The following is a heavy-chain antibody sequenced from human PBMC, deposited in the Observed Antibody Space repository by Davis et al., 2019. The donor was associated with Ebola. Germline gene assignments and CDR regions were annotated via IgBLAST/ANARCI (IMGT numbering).Heavy chain of an antibody. Sequence: PGGSLRLSCAASGFTFSSYSMNWVRQAPGKGLEWVSSISSSSSYIYYADSVKGRFTISRDNAKNTLYLQMNSLRAEDTAVYYCARDAYGCSSTSCYYYYGMDVWGQGTTVTVSS. D-gene: IGHD2-2*01. CDR2: ISSSSSYI. V-gene: IGHV3-21*01. CDR3: ARDAYGCSSTSCYYYYGMDV. J-gene: IGHJ6*02. CDR1: GFTFSSYS.